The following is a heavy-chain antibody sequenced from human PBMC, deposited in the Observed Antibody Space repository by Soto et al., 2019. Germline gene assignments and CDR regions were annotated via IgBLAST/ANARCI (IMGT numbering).Heavy chain of an antibody. V-gene: IGHV1-18*01. CDR2: ISAYNGNT. J-gene: IGHJ5*02. CDR1: GYTFTSYG. CDR3: ARAPLGFWSGNNWFDP. D-gene: IGHD3-3*01. Sequence: VKVSCKASGYTFTSYGISWVRQAPGQGLEWMGWISAYNGNTNYAQKLQGRVTMTTDTSTSTAYMELRSLRSDDTAVYYCARAPLGFWSGNNWFDPWGQGTQVTVS.